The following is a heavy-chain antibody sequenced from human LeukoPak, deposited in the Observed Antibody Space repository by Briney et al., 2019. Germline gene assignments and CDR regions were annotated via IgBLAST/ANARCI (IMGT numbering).Heavy chain of an antibody. CDR1: GFTFSSYG. Sequence: GGSSRLPCAASGFTFSSYGMHWVRQAPGKGLEWVAVISYDGSNKYYADSVKGRFTISRDNPKNTLYLQMNSLRAEDTAVYYCARALRIAAAGSGAFDIWGQGTMVTVSS. V-gene: IGHV3-30*03. CDR2: ISYDGSNK. J-gene: IGHJ3*02. CDR3: ARALRIAAAGSGAFDI. D-gene: IGHD6-13*01.